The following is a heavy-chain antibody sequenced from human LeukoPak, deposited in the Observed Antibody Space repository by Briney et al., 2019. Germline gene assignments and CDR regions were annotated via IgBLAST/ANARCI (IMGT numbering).Heavy chain of an antibody. CDR2: ITSDSRYI. V-gene: IGHV3-21*01. D-gene: IGHD3-10*01. CDR1: GFTFSSYW. CDR3: ARDGGITLVRGVIMGDYYYYYMDV. Sequence: GGSLRLSCAASGFTFSSYWMSWVRQAPGKGLEWVSSITSDSRYIFYADSVKGRFTISRDNAKNSLYLQMNSLRAEDTAVYYCARDGGITLVRGVIMGDYYYYYMDVWGRGTTVTVSS. J-gene: IGHJ6*03.